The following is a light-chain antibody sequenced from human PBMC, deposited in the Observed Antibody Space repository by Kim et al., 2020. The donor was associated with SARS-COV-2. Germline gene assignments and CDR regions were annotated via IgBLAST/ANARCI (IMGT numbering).Light chain of an antibody. CDR3: QHYNSYPYT. CDR1: QGISDC. CDR2: AAA. Sequence: SASVGDSVTITCRASQGISDCLAWYQQKPGKAPNLLIYAAATLESGVPSRFSGSGSGTEFSLTVSSLQPDDFATYYCQHYNSYPYTFGQGTKLEI. J-gene: IGKJ2*01. V-gene: IGKV1-9*01.